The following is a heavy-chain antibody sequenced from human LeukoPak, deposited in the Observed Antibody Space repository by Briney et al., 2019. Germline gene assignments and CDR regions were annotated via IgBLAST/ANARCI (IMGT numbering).Heavy chain of an antibody. CDR3: ARSIAAAGRRVDY. J-gene: IGHJ4*02. CDR2: INPNSGGT. V-gene: IGHV1-2*02. Sequence: ASVKVSCKASGYTFTGYYMHWVRQAPGQGLEWMGWINPNSGGTNYAQKFQGRVTMTRDTSISTAYMELSRLRSDDTAVYYCARSIAAAGRRVDYWGQGTLVTVSS. CDR1: GYTFTGYY. D-gene: IGHD6-13*01.